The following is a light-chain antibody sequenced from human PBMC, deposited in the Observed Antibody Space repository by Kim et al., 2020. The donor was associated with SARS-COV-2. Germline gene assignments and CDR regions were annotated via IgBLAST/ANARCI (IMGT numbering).Light chain of an antibody. CDR1: QDIGND. J-gene: IGKJ5*01. Sequence: DIQMTQSPSSLSASVGDRVTITCRASQDIGNDLGWYQQSPGRAPQRLIYGASNLQSGVPSRFSGSGSESEFTLTINSLQPEDFATYFCLQNRTYPITFGQGTRLEIK. CDR3: LQNRTYPIT. V-gene: IGKV1-17*01. CDR2: GAS.